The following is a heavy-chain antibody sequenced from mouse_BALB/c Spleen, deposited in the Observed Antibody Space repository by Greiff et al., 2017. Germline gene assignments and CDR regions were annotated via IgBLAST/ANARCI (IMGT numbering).Heavy chain of an antibody. J-gene: IGHJ1*01. CDR2: ISYDGSN. D-gene: IGHD1-1*01. Sequence: EVKLVESGPGLVKPSQSLSLTCSVTGYSITSGYYWNWIRQFPGNKLEWMGYISYDGSNNYNPSLKNRISITRDTSKNQFFLKLNSVTTEDTATYYCAREGGLYYGSSYWYFDVWGAGTTVTVSS. CDR3: AREGGLYYGSSYWYFDV. V-gene: IGHV3-6*01. CDR1: GYSITSGYY.